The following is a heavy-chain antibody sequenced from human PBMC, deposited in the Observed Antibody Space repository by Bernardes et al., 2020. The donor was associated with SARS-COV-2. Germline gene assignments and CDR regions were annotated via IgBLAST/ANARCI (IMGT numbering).Heavy chain of an antibody. Sequence: GGSLRLSCAASGFTFSSSAMNWVRQAPGKGLEWVSGISGSGGSKYHADSVKGRITISRDNSKNTLYLQMNSLRAEDTAVYYCAKGRDGYNLGDLDYWGQGTLVTVSS. CDR2: ISGSGGSK. J-gene: IGHJ4*02. V-gene: IGHV3-23*01. D-gene: IGHD3-16*01. CDR1: GFTFSSSA. CDR3: AKGRDGYNLGDLDY.